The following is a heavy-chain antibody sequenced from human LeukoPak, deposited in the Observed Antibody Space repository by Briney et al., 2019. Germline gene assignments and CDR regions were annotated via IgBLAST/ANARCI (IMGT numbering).Heavy chain of an antibody. J-gene: IGHJ3*02. CDR1: GGSISSFY. CDR2: FYNTEST. V-gene: IGHV4-59*01. CDR3: ARSRSSSSLDALDI. Sequence: SETLSLTCSVSGGSISSFYWSWIRIRQPPGKGLEWIGYFYNTESTKHNPSLESRVTMSADTSKNQLSLRLSSVTAADTAVYYCARSRSSSSLDALDIWGQGTMVTVSS. D-gene: IGHD6-6*01.